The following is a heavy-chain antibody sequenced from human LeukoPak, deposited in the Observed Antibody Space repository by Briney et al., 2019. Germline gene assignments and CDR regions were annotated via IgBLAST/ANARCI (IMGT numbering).Heavy chain of an antibody. D-gene: IGHD1-26*01. Sequence: ASVKVSCKASGYTFTSYHMHWVRQAPGQGLEWMGIVNPSGGSTSYAQEFQGRVTMTRDMSTSTVYMELSSLRSEDTAVYYCAGASIVGAGDAFDIWGQGTMVTVSS. CDR1: GYTFTSYH. V-gene: IGHV1-46*01. CDR3: AGASIVGAGDAFDI. CDR2: VNPSGGST. J-gene: IGHJ3*02.